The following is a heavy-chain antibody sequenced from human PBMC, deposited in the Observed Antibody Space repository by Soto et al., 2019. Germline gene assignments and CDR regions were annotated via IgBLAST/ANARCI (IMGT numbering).Heavy chain of an antibody. CDR1: GGTFSSYA. D-gene: IGHD5-18*01. CDR3: ASRTAMEFHFDY. J-gene: IGHJ4*02. CDR2: IIPIFGTA. V-gene: IGHV1-69*13. Sequence: GASVKVSCKASGGTFSSYAISWVRQAPGQGLEWMGGIIPIFGTANYAQKFQGRVTITADESASTAYMELSSLRSEDPAVYYCASRTAMEFHFDYWGQGTLVTVSS.